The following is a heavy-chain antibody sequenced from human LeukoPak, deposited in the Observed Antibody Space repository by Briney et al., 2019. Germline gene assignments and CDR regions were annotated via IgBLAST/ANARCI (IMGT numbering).Heavy chain of an antibody. V-gene: IGHV3-21*01. J-gene: IGHJ6*02. CDR1: GFTFSSNA. CDR3: ARDSRYGLLPRYYGMDV. Sequence: GGSLRLSCAASGFTFSSNAMTWVRQAPGKGLEWVSSISSTSTYIYYTDSVRGRFTISRDNAKNSLYLQMNSLRAEDTAVYYCARDSRYGLLPRYYGMDVWGQGTTVTVSS. D-gene: IGHD5-18*01. CDR2: ISSTSTYI.